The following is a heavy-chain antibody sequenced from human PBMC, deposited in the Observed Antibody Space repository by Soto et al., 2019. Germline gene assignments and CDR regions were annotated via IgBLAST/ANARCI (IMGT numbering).Heavy chain of an antibody. Sequence: PSETLSLTCTVSGGSISSSSYYWGWIRQPPGRGLEWIGSIYYSGSTYYNPSLKSRVTISVDTSKNQFSLKLSSVTAADTAVYYCARAVRGQGMDVWGQGTTVTVSS. V-gene: IGHV4-39*01. CDR2: IYYSGST. D-gene: IGHD3-10*01. J-gene: IGHJ6*02. CDR1: GGSISSSSYY. CDR3: ARAVRGQGMDV.